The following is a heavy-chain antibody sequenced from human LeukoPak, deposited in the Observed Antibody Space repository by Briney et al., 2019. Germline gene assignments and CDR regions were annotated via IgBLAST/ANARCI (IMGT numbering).Heavy chain of an antibody. Sequence: GGSLRLSCAASGFTFNNYGMHRVRQDPGKGLECVAVISYDGRNKHYPDSVKGRFTISRDISTDTLWLQMDSLRTEDTAVYYCAKGPLRGTAAAIDYWGQGTLVTVSS. D-gene: IGHD2-2*01. CDR3: AKGPLRGTAAAIDY. V-gene: IGHV3-30*18. CDR1: GFTFNNYG. J-gene: IGHJ4*02. CDR2: ISYDGRNK.